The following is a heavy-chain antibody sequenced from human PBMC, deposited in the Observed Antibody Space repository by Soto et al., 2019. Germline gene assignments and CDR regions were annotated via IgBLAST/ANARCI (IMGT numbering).Heavy chain of an antibody. CDR1: GFTFSSYW. CDR2: IKEDGSEK. CDR3: ARAKDDFWSGYQHFDY. J-gene: IGHJ4*02. V-gene: IGHV3-7*01. D-gene: IGHD3-3*01. Sequence: GGSLRLSCAASGFTFSSYWMSWVRQAPGKGLEWVANIKEDGSEKYYVDSVKGRFTLSRDNAKNSLYLQMNSLRAEDTAVYYCARAKDDFWSGYQHFDYWGQGTLVTVSS.